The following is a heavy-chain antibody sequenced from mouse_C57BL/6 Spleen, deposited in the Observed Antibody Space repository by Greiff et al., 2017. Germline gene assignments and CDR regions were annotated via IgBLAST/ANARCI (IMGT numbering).Heavy chain of an antibody. CDR2: INPSSGYS. J-gene: IGHJ2*01. CDR1: GYTFTSYT. CDR3: ARGAYYSYCFDY. D-gene: IGHD1-1*01. Sequence: QVQLQQSGAELARPGASVKMSCKASGYTFTSYTMHWVKQRPGQGLEWIGYINPSSGYSKYNQKVKDKATLTADKSSSTAYMQLSVLTSEDSAVSYCARGAYYSYCFDYWGQGTTLTVSS. V-gene: IGHV1-4*01.